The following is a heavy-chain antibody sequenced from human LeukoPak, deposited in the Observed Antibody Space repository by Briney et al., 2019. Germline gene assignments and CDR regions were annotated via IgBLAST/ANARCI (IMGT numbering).Heavy chain of an antibody. V-gene: IGHV3-11*03. CDR2: ISSSSSYT. Sequence: GGSLRLSCAASGLTFSSFWMSWIRQAPGKGLEWVSYISSSSSYTNYADSVKGRFAISRDNAKNSLYLQMNSLRAEDTAVYYCASIWDGVGFHWGQGTLVTVSS. CDR3: ASIWDGVGFH. J-gene: IGHJ4*02. D-gene: IGHD3-16*01. CDR1: GLTFSSFW.